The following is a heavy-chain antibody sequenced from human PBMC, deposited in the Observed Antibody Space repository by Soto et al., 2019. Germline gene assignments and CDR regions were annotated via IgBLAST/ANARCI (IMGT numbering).Heavy chain of an antibody. CDR2: IYYSGST. Sequence: KSSETLSLTCTVSCGSISSSSYYWGWIRQPPGKGLEWIGSIYYSGSTYYNPSLKSRVTISVDTSKNQFSLKLSSVTAADTAVYYCARAQSPEATFDYWGQGTLVTVSS. V-gene: IGHV4-39*01. J-gene: IGHJ4*02. CDR1: CGSISSSSYY. CDR3: ARAQSPEATFDY.